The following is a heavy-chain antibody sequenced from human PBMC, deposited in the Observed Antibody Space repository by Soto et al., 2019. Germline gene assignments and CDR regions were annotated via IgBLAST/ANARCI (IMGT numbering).Heavy chain of an antibody. CDR1: GFTFSTYW. CDR2: INQDGSER. CDR3: VCGGNFFVY. Sequence: EVQLVESGGGLVQPGGSLRLPCAASGFTFSTYWMTGVRQPPGKGLEWVASINQDGSERYYVDSVRGRFTISRDNAKNSLYLQMNRLRAEDTAVYYCVCGGNFFVYWGQGPLVTVSP. V-gene: IGHV3-7*01. D-gene: IGHD3-16*01. J-gene: IGHJ4*02.